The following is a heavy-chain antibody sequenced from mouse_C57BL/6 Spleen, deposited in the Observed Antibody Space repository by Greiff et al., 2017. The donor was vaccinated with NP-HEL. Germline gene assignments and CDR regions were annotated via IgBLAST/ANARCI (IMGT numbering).Heavy chain of an antibody. J-gene: IGHJ2*01. Sequence: QVHVKQSGTELVKPGASVKLSCKASGYTFTSYWMHWVKQRPGQGLEWIGNINPSNGGTNYNEKFKSKATLTVDKSSSTAYMQLSSLTSEDSAVYYCAFYYDYDTGFDYWGQGTTLTVSS. CDR3: AFYYDYDTGFDY. CDR1: GYTFTSYW. V-gene: IGHV1-53*01. D-gene: IGHD2-4*01. CDR2: INPSNGGT.